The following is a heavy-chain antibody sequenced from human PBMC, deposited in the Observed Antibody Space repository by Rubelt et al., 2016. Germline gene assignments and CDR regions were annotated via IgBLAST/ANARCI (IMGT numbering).Heavy chain of an antibody. CDR3: ARDRGITRSMDWFDP. D-gene: IGHD1-14*01. Sequence: QLQLQESGPGLVKPSETLSLTCTVSGGSVSSTSHDWHWIRQPPGKGLEWIATIHYSGSTFYNPTLSSRVTISIDTLENNFSLKRKSLTAADTAVYYCARDRGITRSMDWFDPWGQGTLVTVSS. V-gene: IGHV4-39*07. J-gene: IGHJ5*02. CDR2: IHYSGST. CDR1: GGSVSSTSHD.